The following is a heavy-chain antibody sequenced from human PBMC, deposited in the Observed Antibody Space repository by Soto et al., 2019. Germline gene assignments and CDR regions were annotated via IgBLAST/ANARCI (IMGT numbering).Heavy chain of an antibody. CDR2: IYPGDSDT. Sequence: PGESLKISCKGSGYSFTSYWIGWVRQMPGKGLEWMGIIYPGDSDTRYSLSFQGQVTISADKSISTAYLQWSSLKASDTDMYYCARQQGPSEDYYYGMDVWGQGTTVTVSS. J-gene: IGHJ6*02. V-gene: IGHV5-51*01. CDR3: ARQQGPSEDYYYGMDV. CDR1: GYSFTSYW.